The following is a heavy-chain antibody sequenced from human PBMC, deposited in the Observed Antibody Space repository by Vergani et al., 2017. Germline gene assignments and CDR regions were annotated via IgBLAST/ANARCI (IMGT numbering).Heavy chain of an antibody. CDR2: ISGSGGST. J-gene: IGHJ6*03. D-gene: IGHD5-18*01. CDR3: AKHGNTAMVTGYYYYYYMDV. V-gene: IGHV3-23*04. Sequence: EVQLVESGGGLVQPGGSLRLSCAASGFTFSSYAMSWVRQAPGKGLEWVSAISGSGGSTYYADSVKGRFTISRDNSKNTLYLQMNSLRAEDTAVYYCAKHGNTAMVTGYYYYYYMDVWGKGTTVTVSS. CDR1: GFTFSSYA.